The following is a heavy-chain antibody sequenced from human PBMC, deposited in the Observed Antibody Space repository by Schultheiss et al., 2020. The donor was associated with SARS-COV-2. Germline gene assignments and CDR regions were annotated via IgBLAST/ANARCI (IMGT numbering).Heavy chain of an antibody. CDR2: IYYSGST. J-gene: IGHJ4*02. V-gene: IGHV4-59*12. Sequence: SETLSLTCTVSGGSISSYYWSWIRQPPGKGLEWIGSIYYSGSTYYNPSLKSRVTISVDTSKNQFSLKLSSVTAADTAVYYCARVHYDFWSGYYAGPWGQGTLVTVSS. D-gene: IGHD3-3*01. CDR3: ARVHYDFWSGYYAGP. CDR1: GGSISSYY.